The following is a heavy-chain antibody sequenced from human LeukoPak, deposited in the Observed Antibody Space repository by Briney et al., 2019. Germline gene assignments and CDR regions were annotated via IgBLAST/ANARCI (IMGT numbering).Heavy chain of an antibody. CDR3: ARKIGRWYYYGSGTPEVDAFDI. J-gene: IGHJ3*02. CDR1: GFTFSNYE. V-gene: IGHV3-48*03. D-gene: IGHD3-10*01. Sequence: PGGSLRLSCVASGFTFSNYEMNWVRQAPGKGLEWVSYISSTGSTIYYADSVKGRFTISRDNAKNSLYLQMNSLRAEDTAVYYCARKIGRWYYYGSGTPEVDAFDIWGQGTMVTVSS. CDR2: ISSTGSTI.